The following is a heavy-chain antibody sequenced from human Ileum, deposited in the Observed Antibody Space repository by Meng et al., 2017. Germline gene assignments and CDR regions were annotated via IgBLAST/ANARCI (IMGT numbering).Heavy chain of an antibody. CDR2: FDYTGAT. CDR1: GGSFSAYY. J-gene: IGHJ4*02. Sequence: VQLYKGGAGWLKPAETLSLTCTVYGGSFSAYYWIWIRQAPGRGLEWIGDFDYTGATNYNPSLKSRLSISLDTSKNQFSLSLRSVTAADTAIYYCARRRGYYTSGDSEWGQGTLVTVSS. D-gene: IGHD3-10*01. V-gene: IGHV4-34*01. CDR3: ARRRGYYTSGDSE.